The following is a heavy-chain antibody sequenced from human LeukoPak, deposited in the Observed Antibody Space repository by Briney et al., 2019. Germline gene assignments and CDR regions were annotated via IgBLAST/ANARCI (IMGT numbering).Heavy chain of an antibody. CDR1: GYTFTGYY. V-gene: IGHV1-2*02. CDR2: INPNSGGT. CDR3: ARGEREGRWLRFDAFDI. J-gene: IGHJ3*02. D-gene: IGHD5-12*01. Sequence: GASVKVSCKASGYTFTGYYMHWVRQAPGQGLEWMGWINPNSGGTNYAQKFQGRVTMTRDTSISTAYMELSRLRSDDTAVYYCARGEREGRWLRFDAFDIWGQGTMVTVSS.